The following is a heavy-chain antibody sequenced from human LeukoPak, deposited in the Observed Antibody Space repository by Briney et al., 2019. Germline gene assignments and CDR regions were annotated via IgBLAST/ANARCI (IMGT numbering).Heavy chain of an antibody. CDR2: INPDSGGT. Sequence: ASVKVSCKASEYTFIGYYLHWVRQAPGQGLEWMGWINPDSGGTNYAQKFQGRVTMTRDTSISTAYMEVSRLRSDDTAVYYCAREGSGWYGNFDYWGQGTLVTVSS. CDR1: EYTFIGYY. V-gene: IGHV1-2*02. J-gene: IGHJ4*02. CDR3: AREGSGWYGNFDY. D-gene: IGHD6-19*01.